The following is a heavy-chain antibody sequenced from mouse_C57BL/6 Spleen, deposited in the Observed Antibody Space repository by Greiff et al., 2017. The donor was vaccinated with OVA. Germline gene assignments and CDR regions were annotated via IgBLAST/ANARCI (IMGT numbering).Heavy chain of an antibody. V-gene: IGHV1-52*01. J-gene: IGHJ3*01. CDR2: IDPSDSET. D-gene: IGHD2-3*01. CDR1: GYTFTSYW. Sequence: QVQLQQPGAELVRPGSSVKLSCKASGYTFTSYWMHWVKQRPIQGLEWIGNIDPSDSETHYNQKFKDKATLTVDKSSSTAYMQLSSLTSEDSAVYYCARSGDGYYGAWFAYWGQGTLVTVSA. CDR3: ARSGDGYYGAWFAY.